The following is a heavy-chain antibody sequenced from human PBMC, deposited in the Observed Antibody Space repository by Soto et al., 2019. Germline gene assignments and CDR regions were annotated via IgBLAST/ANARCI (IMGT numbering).Heavy chain of an antibody. Sequence: GGSLRLSCAASGLRFSSYAMSWVRQAPGKGLEWVSIISGGGYTTYYADSVKGRFTVSRDNSKNTLYLQMNSLRAEDTAVYYCASRSQEESSSSAAPYWGQGTLVTVSS. CDR2: ISGGGYTT. CDR3: ASRSQEESSSSAAPY. CDR1: GLRFSSYA. D-gene: IGHD6-6*01. J-gene: IGHJ4*02. V-gene: IGHV3-23*01.